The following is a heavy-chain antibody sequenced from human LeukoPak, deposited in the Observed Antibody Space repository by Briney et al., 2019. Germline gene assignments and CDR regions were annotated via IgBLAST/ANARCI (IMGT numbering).Heavy chain of an antibody. CDR1: GGTFSSYT. D-gene: IGHD2-15*01. J-gene: IGHJ4*02. CDR3: AREVVADPFDY. CDR2: IIPILGIA. Sequence: SVKVSCKASGGTFSSYTISWVRQAPGRGLEWMGRIIPILGIANYAQKFQGRVTITADKSTSTAYMELSSLRSEDTAVYYCAREVVADPFDYWGQGTLVTVSS. V-gene: IGHV1-69*04.